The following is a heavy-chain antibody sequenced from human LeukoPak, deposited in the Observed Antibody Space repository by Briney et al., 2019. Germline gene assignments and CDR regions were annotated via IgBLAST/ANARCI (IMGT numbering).Heavy chain of an antibody. Sequence: GGSLRLSCAASGLISSNFAMSWVRQVPGKGPQWVSSISGSGGTTYIADSVKGRFTISRDKSKNTLYLQMNSLRAEDTAVYYCAQIPAVMPGYYYMDVWGKGTTVTVSS. J-gene: IGHJ6*03. V-gene: IGHV3-23*01. D-gene: IGHD2-2*01. CDR2: ISGSGGTT. CDR1: GLISSNFA. CDR3: AQIPAVMPGYYYMDV.